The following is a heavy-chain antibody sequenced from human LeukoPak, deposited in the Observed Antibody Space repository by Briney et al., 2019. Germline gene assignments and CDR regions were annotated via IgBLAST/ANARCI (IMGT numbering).Heavy chain of an antibody. CDR3: ARAGKVGATTGYMDV. Sequence: GASVKVSCKASGYTFTGYYMHWVRQAPGQGLEWMGWINPNSGGTNYAQKFQGRVTMTRDTSISTAYMELSRLRSDDTAVYYCARAGKVGATTGYMDVWGKGTTVTVSS. CDR2: INPNSGGT. V-gene: IGHV1-2*02. CDR1: GYTFTGYY. D-gene: IGHD1-26*01. J-gene: IGHJ6*03.